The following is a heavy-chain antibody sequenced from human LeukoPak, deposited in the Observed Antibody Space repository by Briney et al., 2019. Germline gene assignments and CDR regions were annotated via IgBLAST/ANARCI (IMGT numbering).Heavy chain of an antibody. CDR1: GGSISSGDYY. CDR3: AREGAGVLYYYGMDV. J-gene: IGHJ6*02. V-gene: IGHV4-30-4*01. D-gene: IGHD2-8*01. Sequence: PSQTLSLTCTVSGGSISSGDYYWSWIRQPPGKGLEWIGYIYYSGSTYYNPSLKSRVTISVDTSKNQFSLKLSSVTAADTAVYYCAREGAGVLYYYGMDVWGQGTTVTVSS. CDR2: IYYSGST.